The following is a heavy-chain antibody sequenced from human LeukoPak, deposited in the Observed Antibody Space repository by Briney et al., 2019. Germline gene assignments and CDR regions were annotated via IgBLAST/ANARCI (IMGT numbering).Heavy chain of an antibody. CDR2: INPNSGGT. D-gene: IGHD5-12*01. V-gene: IGHV1-2*02. J-gene: IGHJ6*03. CDR3: ARISGYRLGYYYYYMDV. CDR1: GYTFTGYY. Sequence: ASVTVSCKASGYTFTGYYMHWVRQAPGQGLEWMGWINPNSGGTNYAQKFQGRVTMTRDTSISTAYMELSRLRSDDTAVYYCARISGYRLGYYYYYMDVWGKGTTVTVSS.